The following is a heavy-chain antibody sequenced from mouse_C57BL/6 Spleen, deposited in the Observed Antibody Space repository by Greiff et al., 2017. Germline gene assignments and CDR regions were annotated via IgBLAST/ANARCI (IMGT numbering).Heavy chain of an antibody. CDR2: INPNNGGT. D-gene: IGHD5-1*01. CDR1: GYTFTDYN. CDR3: AREYQALCAMDY. Sequence: EVQLQQSGPELVKPGASVKMSCKASGYTFTDYNMNWVKQSHGKSLEWIGYINPNNGGTSYNQKFKGKATLTVNKSSSTAYMELRSLTSEDSAVYYCAREYQALCAMDYWGQGTSVTVSS. V-gene: IGHV1-22*01. J-gene: IGHJ4*01.